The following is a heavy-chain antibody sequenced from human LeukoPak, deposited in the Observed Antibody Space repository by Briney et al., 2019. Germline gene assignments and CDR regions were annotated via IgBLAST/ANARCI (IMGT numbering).Heavy chain of an antibody. CDR1: GYTFTGHD. J-gene: IGHJ4*02. CDR3: ARKSLWTVDF. CDR2: INPNNGAT. V-gene: IGHV1-2*02. D-gene: IGHD3/OR15-3a*01. Sequence: ASVQVSCKASGYTFTGHDVHWVRQAPGQGLEWMAWINPNNGATDYAQKFQDRVTVTRDTSISTVYMELRSQTSDDTAVYYCARKSLWTVDFWGQGTLVSVSS.